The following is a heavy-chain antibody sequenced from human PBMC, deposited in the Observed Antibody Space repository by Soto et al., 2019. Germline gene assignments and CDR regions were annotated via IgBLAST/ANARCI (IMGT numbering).Heavy chain of an antibody. J-gene: IGHJ4*02. CDR2: IWYDGTDK. D-gene: IGHD6-19*01. CDR3: ARGDPYSSGWWFDY. Sequence: QVELVESGGAVVQPGRSLRLSCEALGFSFSTYAMHWVRRAPGKGLELVSVIWYDGTDKYYADSVKGRFTISRDNFSNTLYLHMSSLRVEDTAVYYCARGDPYSSGWWFDYWGQGTRVTVSS. CDR1: GFSFSTYA. V-gene: IGHV3-33*01.